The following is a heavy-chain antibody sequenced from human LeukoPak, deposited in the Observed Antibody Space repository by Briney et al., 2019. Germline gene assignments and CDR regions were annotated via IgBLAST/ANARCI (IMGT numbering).Heavy chain of an antibody. CDR3: ASTYYDILTGYYTLDY. CDR1: GGSISSYY. J-gene: IGHJ4*02. V-gene: IGHV4-59*01. Sequence: SETLSLTCTVSGGSISSYYWSWIRQPPGKGLEWIGYIYYSGSTNYNPSLKSRVTISVDTSKNQFSLKLGSVTAADTAVYYCASTYYDILTGYYTLDYWGQGTLVTVSS. CDR2: IYYSGST. D-gene: IGHD3-9*01.